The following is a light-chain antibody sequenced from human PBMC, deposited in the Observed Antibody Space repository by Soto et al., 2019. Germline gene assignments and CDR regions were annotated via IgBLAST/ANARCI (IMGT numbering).Light chain of an antibody. J-gene: IGLJ1*01. CDR3: SSYAASSTLYV. Sequence: SALTQPASVSGSPGQSITISCTGTSSDVGDYNYVSWYQQHPGKAPKLMIYDVSNRPSGVSNRFSGSKSDNTASLTISGLQAEDEADYYCSSYAASSTLYVFGAGTKLTVL. CDR1: SSDVGDYNY. CDR2: DVS. V-gene: IGLV2-14*01.